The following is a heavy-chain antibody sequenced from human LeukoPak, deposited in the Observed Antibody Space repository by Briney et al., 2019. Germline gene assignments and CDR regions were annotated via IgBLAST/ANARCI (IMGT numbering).Heavy chain of an antibody. Sequence: GGSLRLSCVASGFTFSHYWMSWVRQAPGKGLEWVSGIIWSGGSTGYADSVKGRFTISRDNAKNSLYLQMNSLRAEDTALYYCARDDYGSGSWNDYWGQGTLVTVSS. CDR3: ARDDYGSGSWNDY. V-gene: IGHV3-20*04. D-gene: IGHD3-10*01. J-gene: IGHJ4*02. CDR1: GFTFSHYW. CDR2: IIWSGGST.